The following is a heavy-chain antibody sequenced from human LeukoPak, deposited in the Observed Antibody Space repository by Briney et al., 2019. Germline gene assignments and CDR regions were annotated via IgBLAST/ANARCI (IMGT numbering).Heavy chain of an antibody. D-gene: IGHD1-26*01. CDR3: ARAKKRSGRSRNFYLDV. CDR2: IYTSGTTT. Sequence: SKTLSLTCTVSDDPINSGVYYWNWIRQPAGKGLEWIGHIYTSGTTTNSNPSLKSRVAISLDTSKNHFSLKLSSVTAADTAVYYCARAKKRSGRSRNFYLDVWGRGTTVTVSS. CDR1: DDPINSGVYY. J-gene: IGHJ6*03. V-gene: IGHV4-61*09.